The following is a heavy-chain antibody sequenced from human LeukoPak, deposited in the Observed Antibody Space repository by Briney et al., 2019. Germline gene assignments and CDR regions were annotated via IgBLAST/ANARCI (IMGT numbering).Heavy chain of an antibody. CDR3: ATRSTGVAATFDS. Sequence: SETLSLTCTVPGGSISSYYWSWIRQPPGKGLEWIGYIYYSGNSNYNPSLKSRVTISADTSKNEFSLKLSSVPAADTAVYYCATRSTGVAATFDSWGQGALVTVSS. CDR1: GGSISSYY. V-gene: IGHV4-59*01. D-gene: IGHD2-15*01. J-gene: IGHJ4*02. CDR2: IYYSGNS.